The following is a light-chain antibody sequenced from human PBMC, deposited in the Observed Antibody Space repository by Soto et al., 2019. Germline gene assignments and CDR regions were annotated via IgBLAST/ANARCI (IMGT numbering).Light chain of an antibody. V-gene: IGLV1-44*01. CDR1: SSNIGSNT. CDR3: VAWDDSLNGYVV. J-gene: IGLJ2*01. CDR2: SNN. Sequence: QSVLTQPPSASGTPGQRVTISCSGSSSNIGSNTVNWYQQLPGTAPKLVIYSNNQPPSGVPDRFSGSKSGTSASLAISGLQSEDEADYYCVAWDDSLNGYVVFGGGTKLTVL.